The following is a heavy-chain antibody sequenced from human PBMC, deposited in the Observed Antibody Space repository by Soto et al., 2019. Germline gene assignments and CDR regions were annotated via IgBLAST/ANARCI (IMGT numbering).Heavy chain of an antibody. CDR1: GFTFSSYA. D-gene: IGHD3-22*01. Sequence: EVQLLESGGGLVQPGGSLRLSCAASGFTFSSYAMSWVRQAPGKGLEWVSAISGSGGSTYYADSVKGRFTISRDNSKNTLYLQMNSLRAEDTAVYYCAKDQGGYYYDSSGYYFDYWGQGTLFTVSS. V-gene: IGHV3-23*01. J-gene: IGHJ4*02. CDR3: AKDQGGYYYDSSGYYFDY. CDR2: ISGSGGST.